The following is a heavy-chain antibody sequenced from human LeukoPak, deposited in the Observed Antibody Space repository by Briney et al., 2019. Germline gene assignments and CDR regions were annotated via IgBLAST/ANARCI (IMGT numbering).Heavy chain of an antibody. J-gene: IGHJ4*02. D-gene: IGHD6-19*01. CDR3: ARVGSSSCGWLDY. Sequence: PSETLSLTCTVSGGSISSYYWSWIRQPPGKGLEWIGYIYYSGSTNYNPSLKSRVTISLDTSNNQLSLKLSSVTAADTAVYYCARVGSSSCGWLDYWGQGTLVTVSS. CDR1: GGSISSYY. V-gene: IGHV4-59*01. CDR2: IYYSGST.